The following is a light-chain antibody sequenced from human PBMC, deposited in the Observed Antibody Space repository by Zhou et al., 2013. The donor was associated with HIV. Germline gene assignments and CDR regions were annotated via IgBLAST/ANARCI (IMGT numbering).Light chain of an antibody. V-gene: IGKV3-20*01. J-gene: IGKJ4*01. CDR3: QQYGTLLT. CDR1: QSVSDTY. Sequence: EIVLTQSPATLSLSPGERATLSCRASQSVSDTYLAWYQQRPGQAPRLLISGASNRVTGVPDRFSGSGSGTDFTLTISRLEPEDFAVYYCQQYGTLLTFGGGTKVEIK. CDR2: GAS.